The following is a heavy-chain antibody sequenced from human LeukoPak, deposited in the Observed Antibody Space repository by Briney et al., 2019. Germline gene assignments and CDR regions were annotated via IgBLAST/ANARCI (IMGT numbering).Heavy chain of an antibody. CDR2: ISAYNGNT. D-gene: IGHD6-13*01. CDR3: ARDSEQLGFNY. V-gene: IGHV1-18*04. J-gene: IGHJ4*02. CDR1: GFTFTGYY. Sequence: ASVKVSCKSSGFTFTGYYIHWVRQAPGQGLEWMGWISAYNGNTNYAQKLQGRVTMTTDTSTSTAYMELRSLRSDDTAVYYCARDSEQLGFNYWGQGTLVTVSS.